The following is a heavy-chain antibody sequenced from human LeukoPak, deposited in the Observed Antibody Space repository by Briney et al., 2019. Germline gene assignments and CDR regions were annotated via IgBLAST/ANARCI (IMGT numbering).Heavy chain of an antibody. V-gene: IGHV3-30*03. CDR2: ISYDGSDK. CDR3: ARDSRQLALDY. CDR1: GFSFSDAW. J-gene: IGHJ4*02. Sequence: GGSLRLSCAASGFSFSDAWMDWVRQAPGKGLEWVAVISYDGSDKYYADSVKGRFTISRDNSKNTLYLHMNSLRPDDTAVYYCARDSRQLALDYWGQGTLVTVSS. D-gene: IGHD6-13*01.